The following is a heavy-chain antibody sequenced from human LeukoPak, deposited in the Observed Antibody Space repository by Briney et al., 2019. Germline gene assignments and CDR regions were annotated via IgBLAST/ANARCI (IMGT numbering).Heavy chain of an antibody. Sequence: GGFLRLSCAASGFTFSTYAMNWVRQAPGKGLEWVSGISGSGGGKFYADSVKGRFTISRDKSKSTLYLQMNSLKAEDAAVYYCAKDNADYPIYYFDSWGQGTLVTVSS. D-gene: IGHD3-16*01. CDR3: AKDNADYPIYYFDS. V-gene: IGHV3-23*01. CDR1: GFTFSTYA. J-gene: IGHJ4*02. CDR2: ISGSGGGK.